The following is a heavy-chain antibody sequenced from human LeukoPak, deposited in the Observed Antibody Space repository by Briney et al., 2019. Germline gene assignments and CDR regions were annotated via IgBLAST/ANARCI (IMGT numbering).Heavy chain of an antibody. J-gene: IGHJ4*02. CDR3: ARRKVGYGSGSYRS. Sequence: SETLSLTCTVSGGSISSGCYYWGWIRQPPGKGLEWLGSIYYSGSPYYNPSLKNRVTISVDTSKNQFSLKLSSVTAADTAVYYCARRKVGYGSGSYRSWGQGTLVTVSS. D-gene: IGHD3-10*01. V-gene: IGHV4-39*01. CDR2: IYYSGSP. CDR1: GGSISSGCYY.